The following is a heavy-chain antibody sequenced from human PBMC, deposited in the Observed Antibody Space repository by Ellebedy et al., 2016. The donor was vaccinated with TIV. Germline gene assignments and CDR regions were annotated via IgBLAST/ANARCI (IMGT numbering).Heavy chain of an antibody. Sequence: AASVKVSCKTSGYTFTGYFMHWVRQAPGQGLEWLGWINPKTGDTSYAPKFQGRGSMTRDTSITTAYMEVTSLRSDDSAVYYCVRVRLSTVTTLNYWGQGTLVSVSA. CDR1: GYTFTGYF. CDR3: VRVRLSTVTTLNY. J-gene: IGHJ4*02. D-gene: IGHD4-17*01. CDR2: INPKTGDT. V-gene: IGHV1-2*02.